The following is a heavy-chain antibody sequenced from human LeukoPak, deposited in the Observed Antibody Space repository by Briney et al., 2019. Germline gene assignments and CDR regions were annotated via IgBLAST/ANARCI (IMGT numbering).Heavy chain of an antibody. CDR1: GFTFSDFY. Sequence: GGSLRLSCAASGFTFSDFYMSWIRQAPGKGLEWVSYISTGGTTTYYADSVKGRFTSSRDNVGNSLLLQMTSLRAEDTAVYYCARVAQYFDGSNSLHDPPGYWGQGTLVTVS. J-gene: IGHJ4*02. CDR2: ISTGGTTT. V-gene: IGHV3-11*01. CDR3: ARVAQYFDGSNSLHDPPGY. D-gene: IGHD3-22*01.